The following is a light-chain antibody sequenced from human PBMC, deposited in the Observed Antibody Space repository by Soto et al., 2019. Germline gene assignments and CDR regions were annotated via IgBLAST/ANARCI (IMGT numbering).Light chain of an antibody. V-gene: IGLV1-40*01. Sequence: QSVLTQPPSVSGAPGQRVTISCTGSSSNIGAGYAVHWYQQLPGTAPKLLIHGINNRPSGVPDRFSGSKSDTSASLAITGLQADDEADYYCQSYDSRLSSHVFGTGTKVTVL. CDR1: SSNIGAGYA. CDR3: QSYDSRLSSHV. CDR2: GIN. J-gene: IGLJ1*01.